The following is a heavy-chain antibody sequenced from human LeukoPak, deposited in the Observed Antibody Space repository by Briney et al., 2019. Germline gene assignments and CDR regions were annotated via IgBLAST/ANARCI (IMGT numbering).Heavy chain of an antibody. CDR2: TSGDHENT. J-gene: IGHJ3*01. V-gene: IGHV1-18*01. Sequence: ASVKVSCKTSGYKFIDYGISWVRQAPGQGLEWMGDTSGDHENTKYAQKFQGRVTMTIDTSTTTAYMELRSLTSDDTAVYYCARDGMVREVISAFDVWGQGTRVTVSP. CDR1: GYKFIDYG. D-gene: IGHD3-10*01. CDR3: ARDGMVREVISAFDV.